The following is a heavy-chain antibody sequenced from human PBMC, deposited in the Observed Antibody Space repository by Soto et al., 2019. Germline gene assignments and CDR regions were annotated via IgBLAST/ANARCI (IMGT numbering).Heavy chain of an antibody. J-gene: IGHJ6*02. V-gene: IGHV1-18*01. CDR1: GYTFTSYG. Sequence: PGESLKISCKASGYTFTSYGISWVRQAPGQGLEWMGWISAYNGNTNYAQKLQGRVTMTTDTSTSTAYMELRSLRSDDTAVYYCARGHGYYDFWSGYLPTERYYYYGMDVWGQGTTVTVSS. CDR3: ARGHGYYDFWSGYLPTERYYYYGMDV. CDR2: ISAYNGNT. D-gene: IGHD3-3*01.